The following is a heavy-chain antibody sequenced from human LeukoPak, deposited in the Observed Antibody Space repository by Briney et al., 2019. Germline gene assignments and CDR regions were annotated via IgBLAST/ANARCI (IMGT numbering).Heavy chain of an antibody. V-gene: IGHV3-66*01. Sequence: GGSLRLSCAASGFTFSSYAMSWVRQAPGKGLEWVSVLYSGGSTYYADSVKGRFTISRDNSKNTLYLQMNSLRAEDTAVYYCVGGAAAGISRAFDIWGQGTMVTVSS. CDR3: VGGAAAGISRAFDI. CDR2: LYSGGST. CDR1: GFTFSSYA. J-gene: IGHJ3*02. D-gene: IGHD6-13*01.